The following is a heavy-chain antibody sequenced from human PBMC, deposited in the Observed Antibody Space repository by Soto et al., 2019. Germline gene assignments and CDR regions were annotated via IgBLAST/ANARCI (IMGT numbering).Heavy chain of an antibody. D-gene: IGHD3-10*01. Sequence: QVQLVQSGAEVKKPGSSVRVSCKASGDIFSNYTISWVRQAPGQGLEWMGRIIPILDVANYALRFQDRVTSTTDKSTSTVYMELISLRSEDTAIYYCARVKTDSGSYEGDYYMDVWGKGTTVTVSS. CDR3: ARVKTDSGSYEGDYYMDV. CDR2: IIPILDVA. V-gene: IGHV1-69*02. CDR1: GDIFSNYT. J-gene: IGHJ6*03.